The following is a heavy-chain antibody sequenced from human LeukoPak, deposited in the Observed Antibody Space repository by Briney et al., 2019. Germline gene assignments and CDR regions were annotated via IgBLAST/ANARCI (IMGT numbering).Heavy chain of an antibody. J-gene: IGHJ5*02. CDR2: IYTSGNT. V-gene: IGHV4-4*07. CDR3: ARARHSSSWYAGKGWFDP. D-gene: IGHD6-13*01. Sequence: SETLSLTCTVSGGSISSYYWSWIRQPAGKGLEWIGRIYTSGNTNYNPSLKSRVTMSVDTSKNQFSLKLSSVTAADTAVYYCARARHSSSWYAGKGWFDPWGQGTLVTVSS. CDR1: GGSISSYY.